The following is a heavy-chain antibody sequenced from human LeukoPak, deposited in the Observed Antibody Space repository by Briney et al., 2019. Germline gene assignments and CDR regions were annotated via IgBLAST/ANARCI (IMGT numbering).Heavy chain of an antibody. CDR3: ARDRHCSGGSCLPRNYYYYGIDV. J-gene: IGHJ6*02. CDR1: GFTFSSYA. V-gene: IGHV3-30*04. Sequence: PGRSLRLSCAASGFTFSSYAMHWVRQAPGKGLEWVAVISYDGRNKYYADSVKGRFTISRDNSKNTLYLQMNSLRAEDTAVYYCARDRHCSGGSCLPRNYYYYGIDVWGQGTTVTVSS. D-gene: IGHD2-15*01. CDR2: ISYDGRNK.